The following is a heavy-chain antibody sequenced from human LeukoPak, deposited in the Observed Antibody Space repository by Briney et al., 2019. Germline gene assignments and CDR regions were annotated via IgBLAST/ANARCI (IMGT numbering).Heavy chain of an antibody. J-gene: IGHJ4*02. CDR2: INPNSGGT. V-gene: IGHV1-2*02. CDR1: RYTFTSYY. CDR3: ARDGPPGVVTMYYFDY. D-gene: IGHD3-3*01. Sequence: ASVKVSCKASRYTFTSYYMHWVRQAPGQGLEWMGWINPNSGGTNYAQKFQGRVTMTRDTSINTAYMELSSLRSDDTAVYYCARDGPPGVVTMYYFDYWGQGTLVTVSS.